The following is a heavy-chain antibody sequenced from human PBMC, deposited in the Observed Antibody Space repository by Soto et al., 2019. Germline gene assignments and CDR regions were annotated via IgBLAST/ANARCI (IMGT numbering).Heavy chain of an antibody. CDR3: ARDPDYGSGSLDLTFDY. V-gene: IGHV3-30-3*01. J-gene: IGHJ4*02. Sequence: QVQLVESGGGVVQPGRSLRLSCAASGFTFSSYAMHWVRQAPGKGLEWVAVISYDGSNKYYADSVKGRFTISRDNSKNTQYLQMNSLRAEDTAVYYCARDPDYGSGSLDLTFDYWGQGTLVTVSS. CDR1: GFTFSSYA. D-gene: IGHD3-10*01. CDR2: ISYDGSNK.